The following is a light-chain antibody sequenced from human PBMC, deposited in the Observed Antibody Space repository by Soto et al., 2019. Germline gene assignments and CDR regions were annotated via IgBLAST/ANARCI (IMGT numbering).Light chain of an antibody. CDR3: QQRHMWPIT. Sequence: EIVLTQSPGTLSLSPGEIATLSFSASQSFRGLLAWYQQKPGQAPRLLIYDAYNRATGIPPRFSGSGSGTDFTLTISSLEPEDSAVYYCQQRHMWPITFGQGTRLEIK. V-gene: IGKV3-11*01. CDR2: DAY. J-gene: IGKJ5*01. CDR1: QSFRGL.